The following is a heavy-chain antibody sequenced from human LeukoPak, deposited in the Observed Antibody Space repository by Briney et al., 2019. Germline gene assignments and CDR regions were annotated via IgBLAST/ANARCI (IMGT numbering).Heavy chain of an antibody. Sequence: SETLSLTCAVYGGSFSGYYWSWIRQPPGKGLEWIGEINHSGSTNYNPSLKSRVTISVDTSKNQFSLKLSSVTAADTAVYYCARSAFWSGYQYYYYVMDVWGQGTTVTVSS. J-gene: IGHJ6*02. D-gene: IGHD3-3*01. CDR1: GGSFSGYY. CDR3: ARSAFWSGYQYYYYVMDV. CDR2: INHSGST. V-gene: IGHV4-34*01.